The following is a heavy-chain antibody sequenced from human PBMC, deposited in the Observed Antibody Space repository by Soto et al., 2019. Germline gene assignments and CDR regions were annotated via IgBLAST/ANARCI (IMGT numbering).Heavy chain of an antibody. CDR2: IHHSGST. Sequence: QVQLQESGPGLAKPSETLSLTCTVSGDSISSHYWSWIRQPPGKGLEWIGHIHHSGSTNYNPSLKSRVTMSVDASKNKFSLELSSVTAADTAVYYCARTLRYFDWLTPYYFDYWGRGTLVTVSS. CDR3: ARTLRYFDWLTPYYFDY. V-gene: IGHV4-59*11. CDR1: GDSISSHY. J-gene: IGHJ4*02. D-gene: IGHD3-9*01.